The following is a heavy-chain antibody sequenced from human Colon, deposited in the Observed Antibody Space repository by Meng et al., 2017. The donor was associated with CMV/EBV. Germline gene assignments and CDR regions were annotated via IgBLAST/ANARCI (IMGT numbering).Heavy chain of an antibody. CDR1: GFSFTDYY. Sequence: GGSLRLSCVASGFSFTDYYMHWVRQVPEKGLVWVSRIKTDGTAAVYADSVRGRFTISRDNAKNTLYLQMNTLRAEDAAMYYCVAYDWHATDYWGQGTLVTVSS. V-gene: IGHV3-74*01. J-gene: IGHJ4*02. CDR3: VAYDWHATDY. CDR2: IKTDGTAA. D-gene: IGHD3-16*01.